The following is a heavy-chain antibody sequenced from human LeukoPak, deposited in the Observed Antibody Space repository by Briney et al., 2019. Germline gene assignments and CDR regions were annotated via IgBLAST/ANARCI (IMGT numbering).Heavy chain of an antibody. CDR1: GFTFSSYG. V-gene: IGHV3-30*18. J-gene: IGHJ4*02. CDR2: ISYDGSNK. D-gene: IGHD3-10*01. CDR3: AKESGGKNVLLWFGESPQGYFDY. Sequence: PGGSLRLSCAASGFTFSSYGMHWVRQAPGKGLEWVAVISYDGSNKYYADSVKGRFTISRDNSKNTLYLQMNSLRAEDTAVYYCAKESGGKNVLLWFGESPQGYFDYWGQGTLVTVSS.